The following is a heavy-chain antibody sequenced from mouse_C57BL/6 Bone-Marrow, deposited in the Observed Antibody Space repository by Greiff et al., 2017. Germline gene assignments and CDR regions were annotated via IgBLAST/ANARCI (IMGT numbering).Heavy chain of an antibody. Sequence: VQLQQSVAELVRPGASVKLSCTASGFNIKDDYMHWVKQRPEQGLEWIGWIDPENGDTEYASKFQGKATITADTSSNTAYLQLSSLTSEDTAVYYCTHLVLDYWGQGTTLTVSS. CDR2: IDPENGDT. V-gene: IGHV14-4*01. CDR3: THLVLDY. J-gene: IGHJ2*01. CDR1: GFNIKDDY. D-gene: IGHD1-1*01.